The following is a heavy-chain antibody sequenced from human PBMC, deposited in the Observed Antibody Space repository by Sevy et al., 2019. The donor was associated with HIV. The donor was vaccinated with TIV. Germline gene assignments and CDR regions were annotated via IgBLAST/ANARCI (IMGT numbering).Heavy chain of an antibody. CDR3: ARDHCSGGSCLSYYYYYGMDV. D-gene: IGHD2-15*01. V-gene: IGHV3-21*01. CDR2: ISSSSSYI. CDR1: GFTFSSYS. J-gene: IGHJ6*02. Sequence: GGSLRLSCAASGFTFSSYSMNRVRQAPGKGLEWVSSISSSSSYIYYADSVKGRFTISRDNAKNSLYLQMNSLRAEDTAVYYCARDHCSGGSCLSYYYYYGMDVWGQGTTVTVSS.